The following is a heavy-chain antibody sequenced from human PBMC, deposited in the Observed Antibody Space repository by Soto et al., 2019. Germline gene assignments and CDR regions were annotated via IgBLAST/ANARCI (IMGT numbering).Heavy chain of an antibody. J-gene: IGHJ6*02. D-gene: IGHD4-17*01. CDR1: GGSITSSSGYS. Sequence: PSETLSLTCAASGGSITSSSGYSWNWIRQPPGEGLEWIGHIYHSGTTYYNPPLKSRASITMNKSKNQFSLKLSSVTAADTAMCYCARARGDYELYGMDVWGQGTRVTVSS. CDR3: ARARGDYELYGMDV. V-gene: IGHV4-30-2*01. CDR2: IYHSGTT.